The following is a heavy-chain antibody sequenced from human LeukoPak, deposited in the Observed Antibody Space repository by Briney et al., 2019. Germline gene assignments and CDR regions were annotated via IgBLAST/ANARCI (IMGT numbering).Heavy chain of an antibody. Sequence: GGSLRLSCAASGFTFTSYAMNWVRQAPGKELEWVSAISGSGGSTYYADSVKGRFTISRDNSKNTLYLRMNSLRAEDTALCYCAKGSGTYYGDYSFDYWGQGTLVTVSS. CDR2: ISGSGGST. J-gene: IGHJ4*02. CDR3: AKGSGTYYGDYSFDY. D-gene: IGHD4-17*01. CDR1: GFTFTSYA. V-gene: IGHV3-23*01.